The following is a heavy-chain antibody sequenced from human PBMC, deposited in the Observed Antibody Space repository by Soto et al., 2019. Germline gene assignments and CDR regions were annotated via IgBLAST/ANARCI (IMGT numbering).Heavy chain of an antibody. CDR3: ATEEVGAPTRLENNFDY. CDR1: GGTFSSYA. J-gene: IGHJ4*02. CDR2: LIPTFGTA. V-gene: IGHV1-69*06. D-gene: IGHD6-6*01. Sequence: SVKVSCKASGGTFSSYAISWVRHAPGQGLEWMRGLIPTFGTANYAQKSQGRVTITADKSTSTAYMELSSLRSEDTAVNYCATEEVGAPTRLENNFDYSRQRTLGAVSS.